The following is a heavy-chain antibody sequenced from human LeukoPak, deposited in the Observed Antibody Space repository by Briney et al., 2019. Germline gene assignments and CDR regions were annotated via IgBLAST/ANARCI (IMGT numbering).Heavy chain of an antibody. CDR1: GFTFSSYA. CDR2: ISGSGGST. D-gene: IGHD6-19*01. J-gene: IGHJ4*02. V-gene: IGHV3-23*01. CDR3: AKDGTLYSSGRFDY. Sequence: GGSLRLSCAASGFTFSSYAMIWVRQAPGKGMEWVSAISGSGGSTYYADSVKGRFTISRDNSKNTLYLQMNSLRAEDTAVYYCAKDGTLYSSGRFDYWGQGTLVTVSS.